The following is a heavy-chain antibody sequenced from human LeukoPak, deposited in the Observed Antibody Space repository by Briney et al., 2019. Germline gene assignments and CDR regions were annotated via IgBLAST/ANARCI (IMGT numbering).Heavy chain of an antibody. CDR1: GFTFSSYE. CDR2: ISSSGSTI. J-gene: IGHJ4*02. CDR3: ARDAGYSSSYYLGYFDY. D-gene: IGHD6-13*01. V-gene: IGHV3-48*03. Sequence: GGSLRLSCAVSGFTFSSYEMSWVREAPGKGLEWGSYISSSGSTIYSTDSVKGRFTISRDNAKNSLYLQMDSLRAEDTAIYYCARDAGYSSSYYLGYFDYWGQGTLVTVSS.